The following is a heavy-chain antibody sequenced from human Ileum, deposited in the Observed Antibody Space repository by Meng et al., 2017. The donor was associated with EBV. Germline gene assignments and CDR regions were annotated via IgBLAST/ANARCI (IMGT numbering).Heavy chain of an antibody. J-gene: IGHJ4*02. Sequence: RLQVTRGGVVKHPGTSDKCSAVSAGSTCSSHGWSWVRQPPGKGLEWIGGIFHTWGTQYNAPRKRGGSVSFYKSSVQSSLKQICSPDAETALYYCSAPIVAVYGTFDYWGQGTLVTVSS. CDR2: IFHTWGT. CDR3: SAPIVAVYGTFDY. V-gene: IGHV4-4*03. D-gene: IGHD2/OR15-2a*01. CDR1: AGSTCSSHG.